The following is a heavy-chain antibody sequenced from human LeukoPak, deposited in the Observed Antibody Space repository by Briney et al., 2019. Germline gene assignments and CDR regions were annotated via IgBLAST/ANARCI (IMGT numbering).Heavy chain of an antibody. Sequence: GGSLGLSCAASGFTVSSNYMSWVRQAPGKGLEWVSVIYSGGSTYYADSVKGRFTISRDNSKNTLYLQMNSLRAEDTAVYYCARVGYDFWSGSLVYYYYYYYMDVRGKGTTVTVTS. J-gene: IGHJ6*03. CDR3: ARVGYDFWSGSLVYYYYYYYMDV. CDR1: GFTVSSNY. V-gene: IGHV3-53*01. D-gene: IGHD3-3*01. CDR2: IYSGGST.